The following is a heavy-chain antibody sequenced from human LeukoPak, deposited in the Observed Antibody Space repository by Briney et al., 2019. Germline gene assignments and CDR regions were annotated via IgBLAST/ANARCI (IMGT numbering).Heavy chain of an antibody. J-gene: IGHJ5*02. V-gene: IGHV3-30-3*01. Sequence: GRSLRLSCAASGFTFSSYAINWVRQAPGKGLEWVAVISYDGSNKYYADSVKGRFTISRDNSKNTLYLQMNSLRAEDTAVYYCARDALRVATSNWFDPWGQGTLVTVSS. D-gene: IGHD5-12*01. CDR1: GFTFSSYA. CDR3: ARDALRVATSNWFDP. CDR2: ISYDGSNK.